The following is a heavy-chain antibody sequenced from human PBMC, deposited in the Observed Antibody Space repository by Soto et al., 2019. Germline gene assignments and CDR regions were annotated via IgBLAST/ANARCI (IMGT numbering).Heavy chain of an antibody. D-gene: IGHD2-2*01. CDR2: INAGNGNT. CDR3: ARDSRFVVVPASLYYEYGMDV. Sequence: ASVKVSCKASGYTFTSYAMHWVRQAPGQRLEWMGWINAGNGNTKYSQKFQGRVTITRDTSASTAYMELSSLRSEDTAVYCCARDSRFVVVPASLYYEYGMDVWGQGTTVNVSS. CDR1: GYTFTSYA. V-gene: IGHV1-3*01. J-gene: IGHJ6*01.